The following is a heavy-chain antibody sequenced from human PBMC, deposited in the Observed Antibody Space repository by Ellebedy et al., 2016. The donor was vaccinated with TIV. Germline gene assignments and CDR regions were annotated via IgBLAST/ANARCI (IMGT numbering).Heavy chain of an antibody. Sequence: GESLKISCAGAGFTFSNYSMNWVRKAPGKGLEWVASITGSSSYMFYSDSVKGRFTISRDNAKNSLYLQMNSLRAEDTAVYYCARDSGRRRSWDNDYWGQGTLVTVSS. J-gene: IGHJ4*02. CDR2: ITGSSSYM. CDR1: GFTFSNYS. CDR3: ARDSGRRRSWDNDY. D-gene: IGHD3-10*01. V-gene: IGHV3-21*01.